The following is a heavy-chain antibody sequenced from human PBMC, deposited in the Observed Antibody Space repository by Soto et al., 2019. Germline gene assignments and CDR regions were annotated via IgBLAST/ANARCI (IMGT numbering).Heavy chain of an antibody. Sequence: EVQLVESGGGLVQPGGSVRLSCAASGFTVSSNYMSWVRQAPGKGLEWVSVIYSGGSTYYADSVKGRFTISRDNSKNTLYLQMNSLRAEDTAVYYCARDFGGRHPSDYWGQGTLVTVSS. V-gene: IGHV3-66*01. CDR1: GFTVSSNY. CDR2: IYSGGST. CDR3: ARDFGGRHPSDY. D-gene: IGHD3-16*01. J-gene: IGHJ4*02.